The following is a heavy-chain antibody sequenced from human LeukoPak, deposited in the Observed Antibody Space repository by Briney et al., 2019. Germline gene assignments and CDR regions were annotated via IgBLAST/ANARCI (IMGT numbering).Heavy chain of an antibody. CDR2: ISWNGGTT. CDR1: GFTFDDFA. J-gene: IGHJ4*02. V-gene: IGHV3-43D*03. Sequence: TGGSLRLSCATSGFTFDDFAMHWVRQAPGKGLEWVSLISWNGGTTYYADSVKGRFTISRDNSKKSLYLQMNSLIPEDTALYYCAKDISHRSPPMGINYWGQGTLVTVSS. CDR3: AKDISHRSPPMGINY. D-gene: IGHD7-27*01.